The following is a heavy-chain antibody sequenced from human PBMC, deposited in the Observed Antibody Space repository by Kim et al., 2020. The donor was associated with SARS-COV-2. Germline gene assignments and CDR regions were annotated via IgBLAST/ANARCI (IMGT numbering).Heavy chain of an antibody. CDR3: PRRPEGGQVWFYV. CDR1: GFNFDDYA. J-gene: IGHJ3*01. Sequence: GGSLRLSCTANGFNFDDYAMRWVRQAPGKGLEWVSIIRNNAYGGTSDYAANVKVRITISSYDYKLYVQMHSKRVKTEATSVCYNPRRPEGGQVWFYV. CDR2: IRNNAYGGTS. D-gene: IGHD5-18*01. V-gene: IGHV3-49*04.